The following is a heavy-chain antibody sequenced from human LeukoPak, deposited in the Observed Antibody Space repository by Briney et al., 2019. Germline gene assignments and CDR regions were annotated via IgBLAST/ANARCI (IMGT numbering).Heavy chain of an antibody. D-gene: IGHD3-22*01. CDR2: IIPIFGTT. CDR3: ASGLYYHDGNGYYGNFDY. CDR1: GGTFSSYA. V-gene: IGHV1-69*13. J-gene: IGHJ4*02. Sequence: SVKVSCRASGGTFSSYAINWVRQAPGQGLEWMGGIIPIFGTTNYAQKFQGRVTISVDESTSTAYMELSSLRSEDTAVHYCASGLYYHDGNGYYGNFDYWGQGTLVTVSS.